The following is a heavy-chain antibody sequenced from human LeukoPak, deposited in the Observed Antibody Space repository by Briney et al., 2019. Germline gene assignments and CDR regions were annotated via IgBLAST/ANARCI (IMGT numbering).Heavy chain of an antibody. CDR3: AKGPYSSSSSHY. V-gene: IGHV3-9*01. D-gene: IGHD6-6*01. J-gene: IGHJ4*02. CDR2: ISWNSGSI. CDR1: GFTFDDYA. Sequence: GGSLRLSCAASGFTFDDYAMHWVRQAPGKGLEWVSGISWNSGSIGHADSVKGRFTISRDNAKNSLYLQMNSLRAEDTAVYYCAKGPYSSSSSHYWGQGTLVTVSS.